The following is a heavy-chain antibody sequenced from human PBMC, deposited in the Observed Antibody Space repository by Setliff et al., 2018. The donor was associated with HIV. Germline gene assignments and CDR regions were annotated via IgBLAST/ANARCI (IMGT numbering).Heavy chain of an antibody. CDR3: ATGSGGMTTPFDY. CDR2: ISYDGSNK. J-gene: IGHJ4*02. Sequence: PGGSLRLSCAASGFTFSSYGMHWVRQAPGKGLEWVAVISYDGSNKYYADSVKGRFTISRDNSKNTLYLQMNSLRAEDTAVYYCATGSGGMTTPFDYWGQGTLVTVSS. D-gene: IGHD4-4*01. V-gene: IGHV3-30*03. CDR1: GFTFSSYG.